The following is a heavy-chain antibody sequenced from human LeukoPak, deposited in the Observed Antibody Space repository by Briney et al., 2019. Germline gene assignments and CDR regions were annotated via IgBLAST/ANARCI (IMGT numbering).Heavy chain of an antibody. Sequence: SETLSLTCSVSGGSISSYYWSWIRQPPGKGLEWIGYIYYSGSTNYNPSLKSRVTISVDTSKNQFSLKLSFVTAADTAVYYCARETVYSGWFDPWGQGTLVTVSS. CDR2: IYYSGST. J-gene: IGHJ5*02. V-gene: IGHV4-59*01. CDR1: GGSISSYY. D-gene: IGHD3-10*01. CDR3: ARETVYSGWFDP.